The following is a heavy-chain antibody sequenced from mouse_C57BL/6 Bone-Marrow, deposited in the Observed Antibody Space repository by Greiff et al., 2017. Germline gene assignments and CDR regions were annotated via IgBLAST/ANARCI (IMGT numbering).Heavy chain of an antibody. Sequence: EVKVEESGGGLVKPGGSLKLSCAASGFTFSSYTMSWVRQTPEKRLEWVATISGGGGNTYYPDSVKGRFTISRDNAKNTLYLQMSSLRSEDTALYYCASIYYEYDGGHYYAMDYWGQGTSVTVSS. CDR1: GFTFSSYT. CDR3: ASIYYEYDGGHYYAMDY. D-gene: IGHD2-4*01. V-gene: IGHV5-9*01. CDR2: ISGGGGNT. J-gene: IGHJ4*01.